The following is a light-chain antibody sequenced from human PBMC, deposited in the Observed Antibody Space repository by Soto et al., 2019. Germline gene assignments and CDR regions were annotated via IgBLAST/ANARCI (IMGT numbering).Light chain of an antibody. V-gene: IGKV3-20*01. Sequence: DIVLTQSPGTLSLSPGERATLSCRASQSFGSTSVARYQQKPGQAPRLLIYDASSRATGIPDRFSGSGSGTDFTLTISRLQIEDFAVYFCQQSGSSGLTFGGGTKVEIK. CDR2: DAS. J-gene: IGKJ4*01. CDR1: QSFGSTS. CDR3: QQSGSSGLT.